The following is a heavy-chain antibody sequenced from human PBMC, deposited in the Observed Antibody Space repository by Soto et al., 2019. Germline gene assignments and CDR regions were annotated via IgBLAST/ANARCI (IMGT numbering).Heavy chain of an antibody. CDR2: IYYSGST. V-gene: IGHV4-31*03. D-gene: IGHD2-2*01. CDR1: GGSISSGGYY. CDR3: ARGSKRTPGYLSAIFDY. J-gene: IGHJ4*02. Sequence: QVQLQESGPGLVKPSQTLSLTCTVSGGSISSGGYYWSWIRQHPGKGLEWIGYIYYSGSTYYNPSLKSRVTISVDTSKNQFSLKLSSVTAADTAVYYCARGSKRTPGYLSAIFDYWGQGTLVTVSS.